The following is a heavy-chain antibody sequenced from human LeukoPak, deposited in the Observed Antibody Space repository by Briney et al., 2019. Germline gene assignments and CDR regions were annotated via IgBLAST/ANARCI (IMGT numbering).Heavy chain of an antibody. D-gene: IGHD3-22*01. J-gene: IGHJ5*02. CDR3: AREDYYDSSGYQNWFDP. Sequence: ASVKVSCKASGYTFTSYGISWVQQAPGQGLEWMGWISAYNGNTNYAQKLQGRVTMTTDTSTSTACMELRSLRSDDTAVYYCAREDYYDSSGYQNWFDPWGQGTLVTVSS. CDR2: ISAYNGNT. V-gene: IGHV1-18*01. CDR1: GYTFTSYG.